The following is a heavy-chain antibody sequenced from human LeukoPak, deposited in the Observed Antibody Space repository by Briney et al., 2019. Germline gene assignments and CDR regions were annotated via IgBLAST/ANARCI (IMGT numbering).Heavy chain of an antibody. D-gene: IGHD2-21*02. CDR2: INPNSGGT. CDR1: GYTFTGYY. CDR3: ARFATAIDAFDI. V-gene: IGHV1-2*02. J-gene: IGHJ3*02. Sequence: PVASVKVSCKASGYTFTGYYMHWVRQAPGQGLEWMGWINPNSGGTNYAQKFQGRVTMTRDTSISTAYMELSRLRSDDTAVYYCARFATAIDAFDIWGQGTMVTVSS.